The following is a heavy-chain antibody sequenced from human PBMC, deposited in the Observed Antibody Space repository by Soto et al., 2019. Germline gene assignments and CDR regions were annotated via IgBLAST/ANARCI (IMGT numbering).Heavy chain of an antibody. CDR2: IYYSGST. Sequence: TSETLSLTCTVSCGSISSGGYYWIWIRQHPGKCLEWIGYIYYSGSTYYNPSLKSRVTISVDTSKNQFSLKLSSVTAADTAVYYCARVPVVPAAIIDYWGQGTLVTVSS. CDR1: CGSISSGGYY. V-gene: IGHV4-31*03. J-gene: IGHJ4*02. D-gene: IGHD2-2*02. CDR3: ARVPVVPAAIIDY.